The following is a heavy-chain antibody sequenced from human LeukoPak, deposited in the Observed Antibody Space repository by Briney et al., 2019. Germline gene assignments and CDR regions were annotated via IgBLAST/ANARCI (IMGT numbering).Heavy chain of an antibody. CDR1: GFTVSSNY. Sequence: GGSLRLSCAASGFTVSSNYMSWVRQAPGKGLEWLSVIYSGGSTYYADSVKGRFTISRDNSKNTLYLQMNSLRAEDTAVYYCARDVGDYGGFDYWGQGTLVTVSS. V-gene: IGHV3-66*01. J-gene: IGHJ4*02. CDR3: ARDVGDYGGFDY. CDR2: IYSGGST. D-gene: IGHD2-21*01.